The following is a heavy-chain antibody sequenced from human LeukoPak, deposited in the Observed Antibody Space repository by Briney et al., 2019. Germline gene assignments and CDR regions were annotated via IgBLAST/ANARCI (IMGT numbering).Heavy chain of an antibody. D-gene: IGHD5-24*01. J-gene: IGHJ4*02. CDR3: ARGLNYPSPSPFDY. CDR2: IYYSGST. Sequence: PSETLSLTCTVSGGSISSYYWSWIRQPPGKGLEWIGYIYYSGSTNYNPSLKSRVTISVDTSKNQFSLKLSSVTAPDTAVYYCARGLNYPSPSPFDYWGQGTLVTVSS. V-gene: IGHV4-59*08. CDR1: GGSISSYY.